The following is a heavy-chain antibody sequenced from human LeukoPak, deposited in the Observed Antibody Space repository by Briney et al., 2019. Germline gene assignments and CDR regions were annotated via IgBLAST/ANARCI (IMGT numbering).Heavy chain of an antibody. CDR1: AFTFSSHW. CDR2: INQDGSRS. D-gene: IGHD4/OR15-4a*01. V-gene: IGHV3-7*05. CDR3: ARDFGDYGAQYFDY. J-gene: IGHJ4*02. Sequence: PGGSLRLSCAASAFTFSSHWMSWVRQAPGKGLEWVASINQDGSRSYYVDSLKGRFTISRDNAENSLYLQMNSLRAEDTAVYYCARDFGDYGAQYFDYWGQGTLVTVSS.